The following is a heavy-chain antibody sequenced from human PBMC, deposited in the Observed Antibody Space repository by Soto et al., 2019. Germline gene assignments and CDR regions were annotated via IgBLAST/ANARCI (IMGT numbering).Heavy chain of an antibody. CDR3: ARKPTFGYNLFDY. CDR1: GGTFSSYA. CDR2: IIPMFGTA. J-gene: IGHJ4*02. D-gene: IGHD5-12*01. V-gene: IGHV1-69*01. Sequence: QVQLVQSGAEVKKPGSSVKVSCKASGGTFSSYAISWVRQAPGQGLEWMGGIIPMFGTANYAQKFQGRVTITADESTSTAYMELSSLSSEDTAVYYCARKPTFGYNLFDYWGQGTLVTVSS.